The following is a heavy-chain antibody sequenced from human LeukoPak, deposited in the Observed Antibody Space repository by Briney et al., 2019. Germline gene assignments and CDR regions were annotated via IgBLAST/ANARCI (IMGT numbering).Heavy chain of an antibody. CDR2: IWYDGSEQ. CDR3: AREGDSRWGELSP. Sequence: GGSLRLSCAASGFTFSTYAIHWVRQAPGKGLEWVAVIWYDGSEQYYADSVKGRFIISRDNSKSTSDLQMNSLRAKDTAVYYCAREGDSRWGELSPWGQGTLVTVSA. V-gene: IGHV3-33*01. J-gene: IGHJ1*01. D-gene: IGHD3-16*02. CDR1: GFTFSTYA.